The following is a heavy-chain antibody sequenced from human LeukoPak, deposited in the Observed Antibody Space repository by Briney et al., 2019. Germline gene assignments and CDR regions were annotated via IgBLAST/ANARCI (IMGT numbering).Heavy chain of an antibody. V-gene: IGHV1-18*01. J-gene: IGHJ4*02. CDR1: GYTFTSYG. Sequence: ASVKVSCKASGYTFTSYGISWVRQAPGQGLEWMGWISAYNGNTNYAQKLQGRVTMTTDTSTSTAYMELRSLRSDDTAVYYCARDLGLYGSGSYYNVDYYFDYWGQGTPVTVSS. CDR2: ISAYNGNT. D-gene: IGHD3-10*01. CDR3: ARDLGLYGSGSYYNVDYYFDY.